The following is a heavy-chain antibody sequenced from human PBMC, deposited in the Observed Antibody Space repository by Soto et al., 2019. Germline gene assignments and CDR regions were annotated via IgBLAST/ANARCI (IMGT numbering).Heavy chain of an antibody. Sequence: SETLSLTCTVSGGSISSYYWSWIRQPPGKGLEWIGYIYYSGSTNYNPSLKSRVTISVDTSKNQFSLKLSSVTAADTAVYYCARVAYDSSGYLFDPWGQGTLVTVS. D-gene: IGHD3-22*01. CDR1: GGSISSYY. V-gene: IGHV4-59*08. J-gene: IGHJ5*02. CDR3: ARVAYDSSGYLFDP. CDR2: IYYSGST.